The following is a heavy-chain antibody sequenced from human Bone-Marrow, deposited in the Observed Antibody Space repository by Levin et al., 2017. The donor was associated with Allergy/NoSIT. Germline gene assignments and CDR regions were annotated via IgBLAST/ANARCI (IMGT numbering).Heavy chain of an antibody. CDR2: VRTETNSYAT. V-gene: IGHV3-73*01. CDR1: GFYFRGSA. D-gene: IGHD2-15*01. J-gene: IGHJ6*02. CDR3: TRHEVECCSGGSCSPYYYDGMDV. Sequence: PGGSLRLSCAASGFYFRGSAIHWVRQASGRGLEWVARVRTETNSYATAYAASVKGRFTISRDDSENRAYLQMNSLKSEDTAVYYCTRHEVECCSGGSCSPYYYDGMDVWGQGTTVTVSS.